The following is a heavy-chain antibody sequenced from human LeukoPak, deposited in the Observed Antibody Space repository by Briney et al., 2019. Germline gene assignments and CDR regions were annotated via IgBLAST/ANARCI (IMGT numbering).Heavy chain of an antibody. V-gene: IGHV3-48*03. CDR2: ISSSSSTI. CDR1: GFTFSTYE. Sequence: PGGSLRLSCAASGFTFSTYEMNWVRQATGKGLEWVSFISSSSSTIYYADSVKGRFTISRDNAKNSLYLQMNSLRAEDTAVYYCVRDDGSSGWYGPLGYWGQGTLVTVSS. J-gene: IGHJ4*02. D-gene: IGHD6-19*01. CDR3: VRDDGSSGWYGPLGY.